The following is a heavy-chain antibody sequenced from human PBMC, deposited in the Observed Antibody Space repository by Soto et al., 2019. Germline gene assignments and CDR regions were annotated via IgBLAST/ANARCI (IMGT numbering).Heavy chain of an antibody. V-gene: IGHV4-30-2*01. CDR1: GGSISSGAYS. D-gene: IGHD3-22*01. J-gene: IGHJ5*02. CDR3: ARGGDYLDSSDDWFDP. CDR2: IYHSGST. Sequence: QLQLQESGSGLVRPSQTLSLTCAVSGGSISSGAYSWSWIRQPPGKGLEWIGYIYHSGSTYYNPSLKGRVTISVDRSKSQSSPEQSSVTAADTAVYSWARGGDYLDSSDDWFDPWGQGTLVTVSS.